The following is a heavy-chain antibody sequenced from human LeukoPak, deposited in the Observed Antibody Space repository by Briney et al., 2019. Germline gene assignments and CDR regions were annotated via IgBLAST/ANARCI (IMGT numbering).Heavy chain of an antibody. V-gene: IGHV3-74*01. D-gene: IGHD1-26*01. Sequence: QPGESLRLACAASGVTFRTEWMFWVRQPPGQGLVWLSRIDSDGSDKAYADSVKGRFTISRDNTKNTVYLQINSLRVDDTALYFCARGGPSGSYFDYWGQGILVTVSS. CDR3: ARGGPSGSYFDY. CDR2: IDSDGSDK. CDR1: GVTFRTEW. J-gene: IGHJ4*02.